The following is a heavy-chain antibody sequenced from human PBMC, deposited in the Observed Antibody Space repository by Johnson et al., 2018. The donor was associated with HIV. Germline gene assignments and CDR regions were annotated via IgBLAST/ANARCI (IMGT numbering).Heavy chain of an antibody. CDR2: ISSSGSTI. J-gene: IGHJ3*02. D-gene: IGHD6-6*01. V-gene: IGHV3-11*04. CDR3: ARDVIKVIAARDDAFDI. Sequence: QVQLVESGGGVVRPGGSLRLSCAASGFTFDDYGMSWVRQAPGKGLEWVSYISSSGSTIYYADSVKGRFTISRDNAKNSLYLQMNSLRAEDTAVYYCARDVIKVIAARDDAFDIWGQGTMVTVSS. CDR1: GFTFDDYG.